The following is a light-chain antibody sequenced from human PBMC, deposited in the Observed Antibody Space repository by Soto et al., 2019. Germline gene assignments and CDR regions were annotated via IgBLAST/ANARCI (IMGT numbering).Light chain of an antibody. CDR1: QSVDSNY. CDR2: GAS. CDR3: QQYYTSRT. V-gene: IGKV3-20*01. J-gene: IGKJ5*01. Sequence: ENVLTQSPGTLSLSPGERATLSCRASQSVDSNYLAWYQQKPGQAPRLLIYGASIRASGVPDRFSGSGSGTDFPLTISRLPPEDFALYYCQQYYTSRTFGQGTRLE.